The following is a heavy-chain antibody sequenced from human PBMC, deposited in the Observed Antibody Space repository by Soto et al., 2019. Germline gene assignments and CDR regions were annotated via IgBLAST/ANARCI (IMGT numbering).Heavy chain of an antibody. CDR2: IDQTGRT. V-gene: IGHV4-34*01. D-gene: IGHD3-10*01. CDR3: ARGFGSGRDYGLDV. CDR1: GESFSDYF. J-gene: IGHJ6*02. Sequence: SETLSLTCAVSGESFSDYFWSWIRQPPGKGLEWIGEIDQTGRTNYNSSLKSRVIMSVDTSKNQFSLNLSSVTAADTAMYYCARGFGSGRDYGLDVWGQGTTVTVSS.